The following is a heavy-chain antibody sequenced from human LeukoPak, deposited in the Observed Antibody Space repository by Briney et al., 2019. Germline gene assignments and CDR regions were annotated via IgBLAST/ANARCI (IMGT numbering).Heavy chain of an antibody. J-gene: IGHJ4*02. CDR1: GFTFSSYA. V-gene: IGHV3-30-3*01. CDR2: ISYDGSNK. D-gene: IGHD6-6*01. CDR3: ARDGRSIAARLDYFDY. Sequence: PGGSLRLSCAASGFTFSSYAMHWVRQAPGKGLEWVAVISYDGSNKYYADSVKGRFTIPRDNSKNTLYLQMNSLRAEDTAVCYCARDGRSIAARLDYFDYWGQGTLVTVSS.